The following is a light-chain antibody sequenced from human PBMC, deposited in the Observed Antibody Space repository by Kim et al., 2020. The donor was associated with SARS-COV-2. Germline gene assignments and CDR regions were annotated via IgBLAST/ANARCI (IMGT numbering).Light chain of an antibody. CDR3: QVWDRSTNRV. Sequence: PGKTARIPCGGDSIGRKSCNWYQQKPGQAPVVVIYYDTGRPSGVPARFSGSNAGDTATLIIIRVEAGDEADYYCQVWDRSTNRVFGGGTQLTVL. J-gene: IGLJ3*02. CDR2: YDT. V-gene: IGLV3-21*04. CDR1: SIGRKS.